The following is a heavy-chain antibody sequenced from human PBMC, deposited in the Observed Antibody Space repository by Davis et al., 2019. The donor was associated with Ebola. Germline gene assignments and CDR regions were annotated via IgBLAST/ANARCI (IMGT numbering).Heavy chain of an antibody. CDR3: AREKALELRWDYYYYGMDV. CDR2: INPSGGST. CDR1: GYTFTGYY. Sequence: ASVKVSCKASGYTFTGYYMHWVRQAPGQGLEWMGIINPSGGSTSYAQKFQGRVTMTRDTSTSTVYMELSSLRSEDTAVYYCAREKALELRWDYYYYGMDVWGKGTTVTVSS. D-gene: IGHD1-7*01. J-gene: IGHJ6*04. V-gene: IGHV1-46*01.